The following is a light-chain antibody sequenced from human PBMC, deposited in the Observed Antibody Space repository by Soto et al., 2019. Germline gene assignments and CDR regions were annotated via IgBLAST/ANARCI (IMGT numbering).Light chain of an antibody. V-gene: IGKV1-5*01. Sequence: IQMTQSPSTLSASVGDRVTITCRATQSVDIWLAWYQQKPGKGPELLVYDASTVQSGVPSRFSGSGSGTEFTLTISDLRPDDFATYYCQQYHTSWTFGQGTKVEI. J-gene: IGKJ1*01. CDR1: QSVDIW. CDR2: DAS. CDR3: QQYHTSWT.